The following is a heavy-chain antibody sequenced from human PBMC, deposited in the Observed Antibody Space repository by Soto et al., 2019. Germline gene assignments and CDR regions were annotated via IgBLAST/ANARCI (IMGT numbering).Heavy chain of an antibody. CDR2: INPSGGST. J-gene: IGHJ6*04. D-gene: IGHD3-3*01. V-gene: IGHV1-46*01. Sequence: ASVKVSCKASGYTFTSYYMHWVRQAPGQGLEWMGIINPSGGSTSYAQKFQGRVTMTRDTSTSTVYMELSSLRSEETAVYYCARAYSDFWGGPRGPEGRKAWGKGPTVTLPS. CDR3: ARAYSDFWGGPRGPEGRKA. CDR1: GYTFTSYY.